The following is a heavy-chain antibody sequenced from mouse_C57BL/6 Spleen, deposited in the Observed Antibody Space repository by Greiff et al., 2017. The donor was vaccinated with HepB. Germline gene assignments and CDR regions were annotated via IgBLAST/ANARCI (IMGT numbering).Heavy chain of an antibody. D-gene: IGHD2-1*01. Sequence: EVMLVESGGGLVKPGGSLKLSCAASGFTFSDYGMHWVRQAPEKGLEWVAYISSGSSTIYYADTVKGRFTISRDNAKNTLFLQMTSLRSEDTAMYYCARCGNYPYYAMDYWGQGTSVTVSS. J-gene: IGHJ4*01. V-gene: IGHV5-17*01. CDR1: GFTFSDYG. CDR2: ISSGSSTI. CDR3: ARCGNYPYYAMDY.